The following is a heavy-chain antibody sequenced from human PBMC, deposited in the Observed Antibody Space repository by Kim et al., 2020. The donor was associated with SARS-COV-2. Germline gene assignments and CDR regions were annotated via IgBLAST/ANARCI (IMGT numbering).Heavy chain of an antibody. V-gene: IGHV1-3*01. CDR3: AKEFNFWIESGSEVSDAFDV. Sequence: ASVKVSCKASGYTFTTYAIHWVRQAPGQSLEWMGWINGGNGNTKYSQMFQDKVTITRDTSASTAYMELSSLTFEDTAVYYCAKEFNFWIESGSEVSDAFDVWGQGTLVTVSS. J-gene: IGHJ3*01. D-gene: IGHD3-3*01. CDR1: GYTFTTYA. CDR2: INGGNGNT.